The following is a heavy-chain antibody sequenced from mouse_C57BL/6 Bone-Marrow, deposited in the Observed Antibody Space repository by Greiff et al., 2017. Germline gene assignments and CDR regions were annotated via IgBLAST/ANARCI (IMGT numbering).Heavy chain of an antibody. V-gene: IGHV1-26*01. CDR1: GYTFTDYY. Sequence: EVQLQQSGPELVKPGASVKISCKASGYTFTDYYMNWVKQSHGKSLEWIGDINPNNGGTSYNQKFKGKATLTVDKSSSTAYMELRSLTSEDSAVYYCARNYYYGSSYYYAMDYWGQGTSVTVSS. D-gene: IGHD1-1*01. CDR3: ARNYYYGSSYYYAMDY. CDR2: INPNNGGT. J-gene: IGHJ4*01.